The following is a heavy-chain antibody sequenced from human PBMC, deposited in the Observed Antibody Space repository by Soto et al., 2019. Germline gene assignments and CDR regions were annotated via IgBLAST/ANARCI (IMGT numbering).Heavy chain of an antibody. V-gene: IGHV4-34*01. D-gene: IGHD4-17*01. CDR2: INHSGST. Sequence: QVQLQQWGGGLLKPSETLSLSCGVYGGYFSGYYWNWIRQPPGKGLEWIGDINHSGSTNYNPSLKSRLTMSVDTSKNQFFLNLTSVSDSYSAVYDGARGPYGVPPFQFLGQGAIFTVSS. J-gene: IGHJ1*01. CDR1: GGYFSGYY. CDR3: ARGPYGVPPFQF.